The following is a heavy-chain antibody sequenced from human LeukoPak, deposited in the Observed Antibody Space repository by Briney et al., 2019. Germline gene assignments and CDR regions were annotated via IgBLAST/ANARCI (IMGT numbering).Heavy chain of an antibody. Sequence: SETLSLTCTVSGGSISSGCYYWSWIRQPAGKGLEWIGRIYTSGSTNYNPSLKSRVTISVDTSKNQFSLKLSSVTAADTAVYYCARGVSNLDYWGQGTLVTVSS. J-gene: IGHJ4*02. CDR1: GGSISSGCYY. V-gene: IGHV4-61*02. D-gene: IGHD3-10*01. CDR3: ARGVSNLDY. CDR2: IYTSGST.